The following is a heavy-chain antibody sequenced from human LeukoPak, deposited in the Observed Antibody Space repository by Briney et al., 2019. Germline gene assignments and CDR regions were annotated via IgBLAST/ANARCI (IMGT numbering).Heavy chain of an antibody. Sequence: SETLSLTCTVSGGSISSYYWSWIRQPAGKGLEWIGRIYTSGSTNYNPSLKSRVTISVDTSRTQFSLKLSSVTAADTAVYYCARSGYSYGADAFDIWGQGTMVTVSS. CDR1: GGSISSYY. V-gene: IGHV4-4*07. D-gene: IGHD5-18*01. CDR3: ARSGYSYGADAFDI. J-gene: IGHJ3*02. CDR2: IYTSGST.